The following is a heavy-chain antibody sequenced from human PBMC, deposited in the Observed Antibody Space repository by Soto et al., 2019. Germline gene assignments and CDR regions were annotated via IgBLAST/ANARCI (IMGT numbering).Heavy chain of an antibody. J-gene: IGHJ6*02. CDR2: IYYSGST. CDR3: ARDRGAVAGYGMDV. Sequence: QLQLQESGPGLMKPSQTLSLTCTVSGCSISSGGYYWNWIRQHPGKGLEWIGYIYYSGSTYYNPSLKSRVTLSGDTSKNQFSPKLGSVAASNTAVYYCARDRGAVAGYGMDVWGQGTTVTVSS. D-gene: IGHD6-19*01. CDR1: GCSISSGGYY. V-gene: IGHV4-31*03.